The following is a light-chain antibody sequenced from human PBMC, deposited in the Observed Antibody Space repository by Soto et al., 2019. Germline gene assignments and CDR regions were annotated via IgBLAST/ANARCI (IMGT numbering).Light chain of an antibody. J-gene: IGKJ1*01. CDR1: QSVSGW. Sequence: QLTPSPCTLSASVCDTFTGTCRASQSVSGWLAWYQQKPGEAPKLLIYDASALPRGVPSRFSGSGSGTKFTLTIASLQPDDFATYYCQQYKTYSGTFGPGTKVDIK. CDR3: QQYKTYSGT. V-gene: IGKV1-5*01. CDR2: DAS.